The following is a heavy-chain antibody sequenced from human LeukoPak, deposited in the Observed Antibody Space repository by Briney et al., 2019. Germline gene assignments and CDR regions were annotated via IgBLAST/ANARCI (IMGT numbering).Heavy chain of an antibody. CDR2: IIPIFGTA. CDR1: GGTFSSYA. Sequence: SSVKVSCKASGGTFSSYAISWVRQAPGQGLEWMGGIIPIFGTANYAQKFQGRVTITADKSTSTAYMELSSLRSEDTAVYYCARAGLLWFGELLSKGFDYWGQGTLVPVSS. V-gene: IGHV1-69*06. CDR3: ARAGLLWFGELLSKGFDY. J-gene: IGHJ4*02. D-gene: IGHD3-10*01.